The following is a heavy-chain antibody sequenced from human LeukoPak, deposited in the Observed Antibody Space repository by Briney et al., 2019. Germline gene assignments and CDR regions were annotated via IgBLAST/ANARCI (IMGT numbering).Heavy chain of an antibody. CDR3: ARGPHPIYYDSSGYHFYFDY. CDR1: GFTFSDYY. Sequence: GGSLRLSCAASGFTFSDYYMSWIRQAPGKGLEWVSYISSSGSTIYYADSVKGRFTISRDNAKNSLYLQINSLRAEDTAVYYCARGPHPIYYDSSGYHFYFDYWGQGTLVTVSS. CDR2: ISSSGSTI. D-gene: IGHD3-22*01. J-gene: IGHJ4*02. V-gene: IGHV3-11*04.